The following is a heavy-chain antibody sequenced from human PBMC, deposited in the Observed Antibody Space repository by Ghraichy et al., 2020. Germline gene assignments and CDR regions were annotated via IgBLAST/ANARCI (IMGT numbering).Heavy chain of an antibody. V-gene: IGHV3-64D*06. CDR1: GFTFSSYA. J-gene: IGHJ6*02. CDR3: VKESYGGISYYYYGMDV. D-gene: IGHD4-23*01. Sequence: GGSLRLSCSASGFTFSSYAMHWVRQAPGKGLEYVSAISSNGGSTYYADSVKGRFTISRDNSKNTLYLQMSSLRAEETAVYYCVKESYGGISYYYYGMDVWGQGTMVTVSS. CDR2: ISSNGGST.